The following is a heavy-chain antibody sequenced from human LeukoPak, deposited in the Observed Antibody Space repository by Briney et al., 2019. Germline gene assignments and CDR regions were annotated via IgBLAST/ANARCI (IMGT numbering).Heavy chain of an antibody. J-gene: IGHJ6*02. D-gene: IGHD3-3*01. CDR1: GYTFISNY. Sequence: ASVKVSCKASGYTFISNYIHWVRQAPGQGLEWEGIINPNNGATTYAQRLQGRIAMTRDTSTSTVYMELSSLRSDDTAVYYCARLLDAAYRSTYWPYGMDVWGQGTTVIVSS. CDR3: ARLLDAAYRSTYWPYGMDV. V-gene: IGHV1-46*03. CDR2: INPNNGAT.